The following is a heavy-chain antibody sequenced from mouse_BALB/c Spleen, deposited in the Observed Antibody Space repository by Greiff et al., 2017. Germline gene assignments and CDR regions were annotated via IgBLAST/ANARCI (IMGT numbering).Heavy chain of an antibody. V-gene: IGHV5-17*02. Sequence: EVKLVESGGGLVQPGGSRKLSCAASGFTFSSFGMHWVRQAPEKGLEWVAYISSSSSTIYYADTVKGRFTISRDNPKNTLFLQMTSLRSEDTAMYYCARSEYGNYYFDYWGQGTTLTVSS. CDR3: ARSEYGNYYFDY. CDR2: ISSSSSTI. J-gene: IGHJ2*01. CDR1: GFTFSSFG. D-gene: IGHD2-10*02.